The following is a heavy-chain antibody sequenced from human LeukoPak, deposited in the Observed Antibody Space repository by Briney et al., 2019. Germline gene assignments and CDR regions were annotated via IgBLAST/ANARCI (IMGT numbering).Heavy chain of an antibody. CDR2: ISTAGDT. CDR3: ARGLPGGLDP. J-gene: IGHJ5*02. CDR1: GFTFSSYD. Sequence: QSGGPLRLSCAASGFTFSSYDMHWVRQAIGEGLEWVSSISTAGDTYFSGSVKGRFTISRENAKNSLYLQMNSLRVGDTAVYYCARGLPGGLDPWGQGTLVTVSS. V-gene: IGHV3-13*01. D-gene: IGHD2-15*01.